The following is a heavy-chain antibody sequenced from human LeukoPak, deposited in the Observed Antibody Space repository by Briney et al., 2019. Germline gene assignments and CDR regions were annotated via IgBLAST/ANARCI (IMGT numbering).Heavy chain of an antibody. D-gene: IGHD2-8*01. CDR2: ITTGGSNK. Sequence: GGSLRLSCAASGFSFSDYYMSWIRQAPGKGLEWVSYITTGGSNKYYADSVKGRFTISRDNAKNSLYLQMNSLRSEDTAVYYCARGRGEDVVLGFDPWGQGTLVTVSS. J-gene: IGHJ5*02. CDR1: GFSFSDYY. CDR3: ARGRGEDVVLGFDP. V-gene: IGHV3-11*01.